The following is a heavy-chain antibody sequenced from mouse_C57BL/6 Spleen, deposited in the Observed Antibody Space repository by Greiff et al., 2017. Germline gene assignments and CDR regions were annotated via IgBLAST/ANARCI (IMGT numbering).Heavy chain of an antibody. CDR2: IYPGSGST. CDR3: AREGDSFYAMDY. J-gene: IGHJ4*01. Sequence: QVQLQQPGAELVKPGASVKMSCKASGYTFTSYWITWVKQRPGQGLEWIGDIYPGSGSTNYNEKFKSKATLTVETSSSTAYMQLSSLTSEDSAVYYCAREGDSFYAMDYWGQGTSVTVSS. CDR1: GYTFTSYW. D-gene: IGHD2-12*01. V-gene: IGHV1-55*01.